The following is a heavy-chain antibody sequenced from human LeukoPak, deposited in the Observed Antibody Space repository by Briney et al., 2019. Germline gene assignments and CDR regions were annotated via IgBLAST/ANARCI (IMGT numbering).Heavy chain of an antibody. CDR2: ITGDGSTT. D-gene: IGHD2-21*02. CDR1: GFTFSSYW. V-gene: IGHV3-74*01. J-gene: IGHJ3*02. CDR3: ARVTAKDFDI. Sequence: PGGSLRLSCAASGFTFSSYWMHWVRQAPGKGLVWVSHITGDGSTTAHADSVKGRFTISRDNAKNTLYLQMNSLRAEDTAVYFCARVTAKDFDIWGQGTMVTVSS.